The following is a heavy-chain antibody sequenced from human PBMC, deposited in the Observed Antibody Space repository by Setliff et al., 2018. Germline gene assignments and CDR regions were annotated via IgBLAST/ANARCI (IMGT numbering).Heavy chain of an antibody. CDR3: ARDGNNWNDLDY. D-gene: IGHD1-20*01. V-gene: IGHV3-73*01. CDR2: IRRNADNRAP. Sequence: GGSLRLSCAASGFTFSGSAVHWVRQASGKGLEWVGRIRRNADNRAPIYAASVKGRFTISRDDSKNTAYLQMNSLRVEDTALYYCARDGNNWNDLDYWGHGTLVTVSS. J-gene: IGHJ4*01. CDR1: GFTFSGSA.